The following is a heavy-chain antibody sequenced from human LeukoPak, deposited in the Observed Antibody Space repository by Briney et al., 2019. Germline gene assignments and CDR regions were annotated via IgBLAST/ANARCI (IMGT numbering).Heavy chain of an antibody. D-gene: IGHD4-17*01. CDR3: ARDYGDYSDY. CDR2: IIPIFGTA. J-gene: IGHJ4*02. Sequence: ASVKVSCKDSGGTFSSYAISWVRQAPGQGLEWMGRIIPIFGTANYAQKFQGRVTITTDESTSTAYMELSSLRSEDTAVYYCARDYGDYSDYWGQGTLVTVSS. CDR1: GGTFSSYA. V-gene: IGHV1-69*05.